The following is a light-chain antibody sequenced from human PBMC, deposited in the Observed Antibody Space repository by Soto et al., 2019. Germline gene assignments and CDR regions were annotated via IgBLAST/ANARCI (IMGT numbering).Light chain of an antibody. Sequence: EIVLTPSPGTLSLSPGERATLSCRAIHTISSSYLAWYPQKPGQAPRLLMYGISRRATGIPDRFSGSGSGTDFTLTITRLEPEDFAVYYCQQYVTSSPRTFGQGTKVDIK. CDR2: GIS. CDR1: HTISSSY. CDR3: QQYVTSSPRT. V-gene: IGKV3-20*01. J-gene: IGKJ1*01.